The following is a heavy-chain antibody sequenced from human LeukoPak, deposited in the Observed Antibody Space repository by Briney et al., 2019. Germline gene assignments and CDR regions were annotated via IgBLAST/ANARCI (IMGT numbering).Heavy chain of an antibody. Sequence: GGSLRLSCAASGFTFSGSAMHWVRQASGKGLEWVGRIRSKANSYATAYAASVKGTFTISRDDSKNTAYLQMNSLKTEDTAVYYCTGALLWFGELSNYYYYYGMDVRGKGTTVTVSS. CDR1: GFTFSGSA. V-gene: IGHV3-73*01. CDR2: IRSKANSYAT. D-gene: IGHD3-10*01. CDR3: TGALLWFGELSNYYYYYGMDV. J-gene: IGHJ6*04.